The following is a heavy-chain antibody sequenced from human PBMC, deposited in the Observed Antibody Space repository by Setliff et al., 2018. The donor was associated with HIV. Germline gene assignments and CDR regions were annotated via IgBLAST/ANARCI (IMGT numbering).Heavy chain of an antibody. CDR1: AFIFSSYG. J-gene: IGHJ4*02. V-gene: IGHV3-30*02. D-gene: IGHD2-15*01. CDR2: IRYDGSNK. Sequence: PGGSLRLSCEASAFIFSSYGMHWVRQAPGKGLEWIAFIRYDGSNKYYADSVKGRFTISRDNSKNTLYLEMTSLRAEDTAVYHCAKCGGVTCYSASWYYDYWGQGTLVTVSS. CDR3: AKCGGVTCYSASWYYDY.